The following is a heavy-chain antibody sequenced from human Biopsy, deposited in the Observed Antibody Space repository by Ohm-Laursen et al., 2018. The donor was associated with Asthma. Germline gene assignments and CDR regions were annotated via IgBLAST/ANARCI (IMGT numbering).Heavy chain of an antibody. CDR1: GGSVSTGSYY. CDR3: ARGPNYHGSGRAPIGMDV. J-gene: IGHJ6*02. D-gene: IGHD3-10*01. V-gene: IGHV4-61*01. CDR2: IYYTGSD. Sequence: GTLSLTCSVSGGSVSTGSYYWSWIWQPPGKGLEWLGYIYYTGSDNYNPSLKSRVTISVDTSKNQFSLRLNSVTAADTAVYYCARGPNYHGSGRAPIGMDVWGQRTTVTVSS.